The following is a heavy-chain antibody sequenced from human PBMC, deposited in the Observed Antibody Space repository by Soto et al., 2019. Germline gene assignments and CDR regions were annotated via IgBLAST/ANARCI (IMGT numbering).Heavy chain of an antibody. CDR3: ARDGGVDCSRDWRDYYYFYGLDV. Sequence: GGSLRLSCSPSGFNMSHYTMHWVRQAPGKGLEWVAVISYDGTKSYTADSVKGRFSISRDNSKKTLSLQMNSLRPDDTAVYYCARDGGVDCSRDWRDYYYFYGLDVWGQGTAVTVSS. CDR2: ISYDGTKS. CDR1: GFNMSHYT. D-gene: IGHD6-13*01. V-gene: IGHV3-30*04. J-gene: IGHJ6*02.